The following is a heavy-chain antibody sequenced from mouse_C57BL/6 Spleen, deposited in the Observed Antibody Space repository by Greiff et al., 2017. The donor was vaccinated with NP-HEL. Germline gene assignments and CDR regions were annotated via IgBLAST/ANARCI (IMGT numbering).Heavy chain of an antibody. D-gene: IGHD1-1*01. Sequence: QVQLKQPGAELVKPGASVKLSCKASGYTFTSYWMHWVKQRPGQGLEWIGMIHPNSGSTNYNEKFKSKATLTVDKSSSTAYMQLSSLTSEDSAVYYCARVTTVVGPYAMDYWGQGTSVTVSS. CDR2: IHPNSGST. CDR3: ARVTTVVGPYAMDY. V-gene: IGHV1-64*01. J-gene: IGHJ4*01. CDR1: GYTFTSYW.